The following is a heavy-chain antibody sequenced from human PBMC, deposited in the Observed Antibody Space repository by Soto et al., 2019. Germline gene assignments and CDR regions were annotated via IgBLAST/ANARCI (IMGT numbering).Heavy chain of an antibody. CDR1: GYTFTSYA. V-gene: IGHV1-3*01. CDR2: INAAKGNT. J-gene: IGHJ6*02. D-gene: IGHD2-21*01. Sequence: ASVKVYCKASGYTFTSYAMHWVRQAPGQRPEWMGWINAAKGNTEYSQKVQDRVTITRDTSASTAYMELTSLRSEDTAVYFCSFFLLDSYCYVMAFSAQGTTVPVSS. CDR3: SFFLLDSYCYVMAF.